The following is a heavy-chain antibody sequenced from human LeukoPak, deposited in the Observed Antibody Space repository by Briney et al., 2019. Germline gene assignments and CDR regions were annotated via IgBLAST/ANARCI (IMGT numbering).Heavy chain of an antibody. CDR2: IYYSGST. CDR1: GGSISSGGYY. D-gene: IGHD6-19*01. Sequence: SQTLSLTCTVSGGSISSGGYYWSWLRQHPGKGLEWIGYIYYSGSTYYNPSLKSRVTISVDTSKNQFSLKLSSVTAADTAVYYCARDSPEAVAGGGAFDIWGQGTMVTVSS. CDR3: ARDSPEAVAGGGAFDI. J-gene: IGHJ3*02. V-gene: IGHV4-31*03.